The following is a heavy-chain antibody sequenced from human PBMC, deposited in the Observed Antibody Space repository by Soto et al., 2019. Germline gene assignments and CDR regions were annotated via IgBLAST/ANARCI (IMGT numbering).Heavy chain of an antibody. V-gene: IGHV5-51*01. D-gene: IGHD6-13*01. J-gene: IGHJ1*01. Sequence: GESLKISCKGSGYSLTSYWIGWVRQMPGKGLEWMGIIYPGDSDTRYSPSFQGQVTISADKSISTAYLQWSSLKASDTAMYYCARQRAPYSSSWYGYFQHWGQGTLVTVSS. CDR2: IYPGDSDT. CDR3: ARQRAPYSSSWYGYFQH. CDR1: GYSLTSYW.